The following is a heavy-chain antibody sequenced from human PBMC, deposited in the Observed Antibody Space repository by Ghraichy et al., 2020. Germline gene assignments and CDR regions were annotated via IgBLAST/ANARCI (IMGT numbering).Heavy chain of an antibody. CDR1: GGSISSTSYY. D-gene: IGHD6-13*01. J-gene: IGHJ5*02. Sequence: SETLSLTCTVSGGSISSTSYYWGWIRQPPGKGLEWIGPTYYTGSSFYNPSLKSRVTISVARSSNQFSLKVNSVTAADTAVYYCARHWRPGYSGSWRSANCFDPWGQGTLVTVSS. CDR2: TYYTGSS. V-gene: IGHV4-39*01. CDR3: ARHWRPGYSGSWRSANCFDP.